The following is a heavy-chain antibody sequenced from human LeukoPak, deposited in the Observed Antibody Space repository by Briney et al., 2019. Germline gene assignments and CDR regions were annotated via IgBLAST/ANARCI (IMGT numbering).Heavy chain of an antibody. J-gene: IGHJ2*01. V-gene: IGHV4-4*02. CDR2: IYHSGST. CDR3: ARQLYYDSRGYYWYFDL. CDR1: GGSISSDNW. D-gene: IGHD3-22*01. Sequence: SGTLSLTCAVSGGSISSDNWWSWVRQPPGKGLEWIGEIYHSGSTYYNPSLKSRVTISVDTSRNQFSLKLSSVTAADTAVYYCARQLYYDSRGYYWYFDLWGRGTLVTVSS.